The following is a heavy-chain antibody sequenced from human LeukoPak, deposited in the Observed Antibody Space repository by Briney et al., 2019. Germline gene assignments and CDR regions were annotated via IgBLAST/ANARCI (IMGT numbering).Heavy chain of an antibody. D-gene: IGHD3-22*01. J-gene: IGHJ3*02. Sequence: PSETLSLTRTVSGGSISSYYWSWIRQPAGKGLEWIGRIYTSGSTNYNPSLKSRVTMSVDTSKNQFSLKLSSVTAADTAVYYCARTYYYDSNGPRDAFDIWGQGTMVTVSS. CDR1: GGSISSYY. CDR2: IYTSGST. CDR3: ARTYYYDSNGPRDAFDI. V-gene: IGHV4-4*07.